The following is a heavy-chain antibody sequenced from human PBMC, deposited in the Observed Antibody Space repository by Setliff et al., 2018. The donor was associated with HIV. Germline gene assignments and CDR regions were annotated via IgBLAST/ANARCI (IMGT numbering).Heavy chain of an antibody. CDR3: ARDVGSSSYFDY. Sequence: PGGSLRLSCAASGFTFSDYYMSWIRQAPGKGLEWVSYISSSGSTISYADSVKGRFPISRDKAKNSLYLQMNSLRAEDTAVYYWARDVGSSSYFDYWGQGTLVTVSS. CDR2: ISSSGSTI. J-gene: IGHJ4*02. CDR1: GFTFSDYY. D-gene: IGHD6-6*01. V-gene: IGHV3-11*04.